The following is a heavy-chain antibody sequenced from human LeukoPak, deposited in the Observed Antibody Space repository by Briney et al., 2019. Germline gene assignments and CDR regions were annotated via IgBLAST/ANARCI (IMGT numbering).Heavy chain of an antibody. D-gene: IGHD5-18*01. Sequence: PSETLSLTCAVSGGSISSSNWWSWVRQPPGKGLEWIGEIYHSGSTNYNPSLKSRVTILVDKSKNQFSLKLSSVTAADTAVYYCARHRAIQMSPDVWGQGTTVTVSS. CDR2: IYHSGST. J-gene: IGHJ6*02. CDR3: ARHRAIQMSPDV. V-gene: IGHV4-4*02. CDR1: GGSISSSNW.